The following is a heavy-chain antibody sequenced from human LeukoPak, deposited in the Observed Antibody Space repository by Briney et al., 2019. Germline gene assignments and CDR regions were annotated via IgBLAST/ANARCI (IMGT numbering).Heavy chain of an antibody. CDR2: IKHSGST. CDR1: GGSFSGYY. CDR3: ARTGSAEDY. J-gene: IGHJ4*02. D-gene: IGHD1-1*01. V-gene: IGHV4-34*01. Sequence: SETLSLTCAVYGGSFSGYYSSWIRQPPGKGLEWIGEIKHSGSTNYNPPLKSRVTISVGTSKNQFSLKLSSVTAADTAVYYCARTGSAEDYWGQGTLVTVSS.